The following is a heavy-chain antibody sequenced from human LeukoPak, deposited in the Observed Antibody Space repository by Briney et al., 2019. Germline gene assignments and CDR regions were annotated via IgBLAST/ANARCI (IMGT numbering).Heavy chain of an antibody. CDR1: GFTMSNNY. V-gene: IGHV3-66*01. Sequence: GGSLRLSCAASGFTMSNNYMSWVRQAPGKGPEWVSVIYDGGITYYTDSVKGRFTISRDNSKNTLHLQMNSLRVDDTAVYYCARDRDYAGSGSPDSWGQGTLVTVSS. CDR3: ARDRDYAGSGSPDS. CDR2: IYDGGIT. D-gene: IGHD3-10*01. J-gene: IGHJ4*02.